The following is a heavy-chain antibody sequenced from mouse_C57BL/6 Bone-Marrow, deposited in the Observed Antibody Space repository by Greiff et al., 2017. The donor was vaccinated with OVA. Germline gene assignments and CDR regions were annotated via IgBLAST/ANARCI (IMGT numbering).Heavy chain of an antibody. V-gene: IGHV1-59*01. D-gene: IGHD4-1*01. CDR1: GYTFTSYW. J-gene: IGHJ2*01. Sequence: VQLQQPGAELVRPGTSVKLSCKASGYTFTSYWMHWVKQRPGQGLEWIGVIDPSDSYTNYNQKFKGKATLTVDTSSSTAYMQLSSLTSEDSAVYYCARGLGGYWGQGTTLTVSS. CDR3: ARGLGGY. CDR2: IDPSDSYT.